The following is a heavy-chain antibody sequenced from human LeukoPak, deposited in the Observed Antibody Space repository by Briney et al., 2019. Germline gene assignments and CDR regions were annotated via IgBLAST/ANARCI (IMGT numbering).Heavy chain of an antibody. CDR1: GFTFSSYA. CDR3: ARGYSSIV. Sequence: PGGSLRLSCAASGFTFSSYAMHWVRQAPGKGLEWVAVISYDGSNKYYADSVKGRFTISRDNSKNTLYLQMNSLRAEDTAVYYCARGYSSIVWGQGTLVTVSS. D-gene: IGHD6-19*01. V-gene: IGHV3-30-3*01. CDR2: ISYDGSNK. J-gene: IGHJ4*02.